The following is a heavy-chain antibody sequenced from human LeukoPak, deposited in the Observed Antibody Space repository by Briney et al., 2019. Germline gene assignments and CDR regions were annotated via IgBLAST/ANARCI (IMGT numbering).Heavy chain of an antibody. Sequence: PSETLSLTCTVSGGSITSSNSYWGWIRQPPGKGLEWIGSIFYTGNTYYQPSLRGRLSISLDTSKNLFSLRLNSVTAADTAVYYCARNYYDSSGYYIDQFYFDSWGQGTLVTVSS. CDR1: GGSITSSNSY. D-gene: IGHD3-22*01. CDR2: IFYTGNT. J-gene: IGHJ4*02. CDR3: ARNYYDSSGYYIDQFYFDS. V-gene: IGHV4-39*07.